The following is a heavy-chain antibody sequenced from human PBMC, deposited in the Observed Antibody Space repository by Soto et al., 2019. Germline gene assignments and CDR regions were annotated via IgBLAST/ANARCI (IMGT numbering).Heavy chain of an antibody. D-gene: IGHD6-19*01. CDR3: ARGAGIVVAGTSFDY. CDR2: ISYDGSNK. Sequence: QVQLVESGGGVVQPGRSLRLSCAASGFTFSSYSMHWVRQAPGKGLEWVAVISYDGSNKYYADSVKGRFTISRDNSQNTLYLQMNSLRAEDTAVYYCARGAGIVVAGTSFDYWGQGTLVTVSS. CDR1: GFTFSSYS. V-gene: IGHV3-30-3*01. J-gene: IGHJ4*02.